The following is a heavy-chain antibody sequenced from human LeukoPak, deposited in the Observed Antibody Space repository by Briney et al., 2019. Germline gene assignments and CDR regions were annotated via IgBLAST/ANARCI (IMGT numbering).Heavy chain of an antibody. J-gene: IGHJ4*02. D-gene: IGHD6-19*01. CDR1: GFTFGDYA. Sequence: GGSLRLSCTASGFTFGDYAKSWVRQAPGKGLEWVGFIRSKAYGGTTEYAASVRGRFTISRDDSKSIAYLQMNSLKTEVTAVYYCTRDHDSSGWLAYWGQGTLVTVSS. CDR2: IRSKAYGGTT. V-gene: IGHV3-49*04. CDR3: TRDHDSSGWLAY.